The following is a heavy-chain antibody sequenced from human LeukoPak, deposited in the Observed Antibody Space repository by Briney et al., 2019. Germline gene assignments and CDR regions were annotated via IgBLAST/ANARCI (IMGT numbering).Heavy chain of an antibody. CDR3: ARVPMVRGNIDY. CDR1: GFTFSSYS. CDR2: ISSSSTI. V-gene: IGHV3-48*01. J-gene: IGHJ4*02. D-gene: IGHD3-10*01. Sequence: GGFLRLSCAASGFTFSSYSMNWVRQAPGKGLEWVSYISSSSTIYYAGSVKGRFTISRDNAKNSLYLQMNSLRAEDTAVYYCARVPMVRGNIDYWGQGTLVTVSS.